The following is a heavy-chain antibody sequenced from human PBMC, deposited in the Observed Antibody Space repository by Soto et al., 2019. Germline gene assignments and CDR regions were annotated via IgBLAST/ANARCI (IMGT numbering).Heavy chain of an antibody. CDR3: AISCYSGSYSRKFIHF. CDR2: LYTGTDT. CDR1: GFTVSSSY. D-gene: IGHD2-15*01. Sequence: PWGSLRLSCAASGFTVSSSYLTWFRQAPGKGLEWVAILYTGTDTVYADSVKGRFTISRDSSKNTLYLQMHSLRAEDTAMYFCAISCYSGSYSRKFIHFRGQRSSVLGSS. J-gene: IGHJ4*02. V-gene: IGHV3-53*01.